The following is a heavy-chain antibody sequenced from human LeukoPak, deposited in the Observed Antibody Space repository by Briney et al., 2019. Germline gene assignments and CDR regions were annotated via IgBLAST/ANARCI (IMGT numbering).Heavy chain of an antibody. CDR3: ARDPSNTSGRMTWFDP. V-gene: IGHV1-18*01. CDR2: ISAYNGNT. Sequence: ASVKVSCKASGYTFASYGISWVRQAPGQGLEWMGWISAYNGNTKYAQRFKGRVSMTTDTSTTTAYMELRSLRSDDTAVYYCARDPSNTSGRMTWFDPWGQGTLVTVSS. D-gene: IGHD2-2*01. CDR1: GYTFASYG. J-gene: IGHJ5*02.